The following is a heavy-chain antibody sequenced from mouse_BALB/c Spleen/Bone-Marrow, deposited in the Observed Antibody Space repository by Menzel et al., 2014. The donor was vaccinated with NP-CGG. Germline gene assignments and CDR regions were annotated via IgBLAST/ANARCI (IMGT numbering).Heavy chain of an antibody. V-gene: IGHV1-4*01. D-gene: IGHD2-1*01. J-gene: IGHJ3*01. CDR1: GYTFTSYT. CDR2: INPSSGYT. CDR3: VRESYGNWFAY. Sequence: VQLQQSGAELARPGASVKMSCKASGYTFTSYTMHWVKQRPGQGLEWIGYINPSSGYTNYNQKFRDKATLTADKSSSTAYMQLSSLTSEDSAVYYCVRESYGNWFAYWGQGTLVTVSA.